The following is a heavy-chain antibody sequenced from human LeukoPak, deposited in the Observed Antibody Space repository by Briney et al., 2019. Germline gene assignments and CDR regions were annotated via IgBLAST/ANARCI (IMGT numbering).Heavy chain of an antibody. V-gene: IGHV3-15*01. CDR1: GFTFRNAW. CDR2: IISKTDGGTT. CDR3: TTDGVVPAE. D-gene: IGHD2-2*01. J-gene: IGHJ4*02. Sequence: GGSLRLSCAASGFTFRNAWMSCVRQAPGKGLEWVGRIISKTDGGTTDHAASAKARFTISREDSKNTLYLQKNSLKTEDTAVYYCTTDGVVPAEWGQGTLVTVSS.